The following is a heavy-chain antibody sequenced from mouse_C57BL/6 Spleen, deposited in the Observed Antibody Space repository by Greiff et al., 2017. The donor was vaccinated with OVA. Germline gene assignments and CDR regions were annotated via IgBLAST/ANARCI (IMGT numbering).Heavy chain of an antibody. CDR2: LDPNSGGT. CDR3: AREEFSFYYAMDY. Sequence: VQLQQPGAELVKPGASVKLSCKASGFTFTSYWMHWVKQRPGRGLEWIGRLDPNSGGTKYNEKFKSKATLTVDKPSSTAYMQRGSLTSKISSVYYCAREEFSFYYAMDYGGQGTSVTVSS. J-gene: IGHJ4*01. V-gene: IGHV1-72*01. CDR1: GFTFTSYW.